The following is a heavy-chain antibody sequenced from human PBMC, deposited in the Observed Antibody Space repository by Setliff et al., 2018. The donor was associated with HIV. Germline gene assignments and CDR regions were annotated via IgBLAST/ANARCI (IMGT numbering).Heavy chain of an antibody. CDR1: GDSITTNY. CDR2: IYYGGST. CDR3: ARSIKAALRAGAFDV. Sequence: SETLSLTCTVSGDSITTNYWSWIRQSPGKGLEWIGGIYYGGSTNYNPSLKGRVTISLDTSRNQVFLNLTSVTAADTAVYYCARSIKAALRAGAFDVWGQGTMVTVSS. V-gene: IGHV4-59*01. J-gene: IGHJ3*01. D-gene: IGHD2-15*01.